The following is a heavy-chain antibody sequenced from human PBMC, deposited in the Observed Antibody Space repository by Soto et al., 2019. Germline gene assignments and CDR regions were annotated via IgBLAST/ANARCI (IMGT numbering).Heavy chain of an antibody. Sequence: PSETLSLTCTVSGDSISDYYWSWIRQPAGKGLEWIGRFYYSGNTKSNPSLKSRVTMSADTSKNQFSLSLRSVTAADSAIYYFARMYNSGPYRPEGDYFLYGMDVWGQGTTVTVSS. CDR2: FYYSGNT. J-gene: IGHJ6*02. CDR1: GDSISDYY. V-gene: IGHV4-4*07. D-gene: IGHD6-19*01. CDR3: ARMYNSGPYRPEGDYFLYGMDV.